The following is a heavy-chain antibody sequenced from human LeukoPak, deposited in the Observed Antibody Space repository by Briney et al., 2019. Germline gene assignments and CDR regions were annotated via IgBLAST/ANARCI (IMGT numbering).Heavy chain of an antibody. CDR1: GFTFSSYS. D-gene: IGHD3-3*01. V-gene: IGHV3-21*01. CDR2: ISSSSSYI. Sequence: GGSLRLSCAASGFTFSSYSMNWVRQAPGKGLEWVLSISSSSSYIYYADSVKGRFTISRDNAKNSLYLQMNSLRAEDTAVYYCARGYDFWSGYFFVSYFDYWGQGTLVTVSS. CDR3: ARGYDFWSGYFFVSYFDY. J-gene: IGHJ4*02.